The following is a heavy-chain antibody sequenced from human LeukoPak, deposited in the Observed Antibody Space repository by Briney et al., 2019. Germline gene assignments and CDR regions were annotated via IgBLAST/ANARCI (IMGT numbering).Heavy chain of an antibody. J-gene: IGHJ5*02. Sequence: ASVKVSCKPSGYTFTSFGISWVRHAPGQGLEWMGWISAYNGNTNYAQKLQGRVTITTDTSTSTAYREPRRLRTEGPAVSDCARYDHYSNRRFDAWGKGTLVTVSS. D-gene: IGHD4-11*01. V-gene: IGHV1-18*01. CDR2: ISAYNGNT. CDR1: GYTFTSFG. CDR3: ARYDHYSNRRFDA.